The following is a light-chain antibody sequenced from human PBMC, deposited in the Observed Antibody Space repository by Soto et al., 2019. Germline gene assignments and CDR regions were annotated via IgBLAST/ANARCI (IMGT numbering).Light chain of an antibody. J-gene: IGKJ1*01. CDR3: QQSYSTPPT. CDR1: QSISSW. V-gene: IGKV1-5*01. Sequence: DIQMTQSPSTLSVSVGDRVTITFRASQSISSWLAWYQQKPGKAPKLLIYDASSLESGVPSRFSGSGSGTDFTLTISSLQPEDFATYYCQQSYSTPPTFGQGTKVDIK. CDR2: DAS.